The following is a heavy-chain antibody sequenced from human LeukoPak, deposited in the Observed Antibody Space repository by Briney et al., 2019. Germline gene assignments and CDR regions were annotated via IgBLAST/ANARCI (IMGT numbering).Heavy chain of an antibody. J-gene: IGHJ5*02. CDR3: ARGSSSGSYHPLDP. D-gene: IGHD3-10*01. Sequence: SETLSLTCIVSGGFIRSGSNYWGWIRQPPGKGLEWIGNIYYRGTTHYNPSLKSRVTMSVDTSKNQFSLELFYVTAADTAVYYCARGSSSGSYHPLDPWGQGTLVTVSS. CDR1: GGFIRSGSNY. V-gene: IGHV4-39*01. CDR2: IYYRGTT.